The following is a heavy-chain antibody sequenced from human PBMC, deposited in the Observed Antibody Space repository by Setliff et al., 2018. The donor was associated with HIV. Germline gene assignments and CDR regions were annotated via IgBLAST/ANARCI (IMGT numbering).Heavy chain of an antibody. D-gene: IGHD6-13*01. CDR3: ARLQLVPITFDY. CDR1: GGSFSGFY. V-gene: IGHV4-34*01. J-gene: IGHJ4*02. CDR2: VNHSGSS. Sequence: KASETLSLTCAVYGGSFSGFYWSWLRQSPGKGLEWIGEVNHSGSSNSKSSLKGRVTMSADTSRNQFSLRLTSVTAADTAVYYRARLQLVPITFDYWGRGALVTVSS.